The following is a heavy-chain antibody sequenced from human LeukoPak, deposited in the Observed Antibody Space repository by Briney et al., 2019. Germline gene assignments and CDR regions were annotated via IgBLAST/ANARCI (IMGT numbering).Heavy chain of an antibody. D-gene: IGHD3-22*01. CDR1: GFTFSSYG. CDR3: AKDLSCYDSSGYYPLDY. CDR2: ISYDGSNK. Sequence: GGSLRLSCAASGFTFSSYGMHWVRQAPGKGLEWVAVISYDGSNKYYADSVKGRFTISRDNSKNTLYLQMNSLRAEDTAVYYCAKDLSCYDSSGYYPLDYWGQGTLVTVSS. J-gene: IGHJ4*02. V-gene: IGHV3-30*18.